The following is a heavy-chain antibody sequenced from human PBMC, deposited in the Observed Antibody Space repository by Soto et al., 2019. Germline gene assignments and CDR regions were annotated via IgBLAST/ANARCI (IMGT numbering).Heavy chain of an antibody. CDR1: GYTFSNFW. J-gene: IGHJ4*02. CDR3: ARSPRSSPYFDY. D-gene: IGHD6-13*01. CDR2: IYLGDHET. Sequence: GESLKISCQCSGYTFSNFWIGWVRQLPGKGLEWMGIIYLGDHETRYSPSFHGKVTISADKSINTAYLQWNSLEASDTAFYFCARSPRSSPYFDYCGQGALVTVSS. V-gene: IGHV5-51*01.